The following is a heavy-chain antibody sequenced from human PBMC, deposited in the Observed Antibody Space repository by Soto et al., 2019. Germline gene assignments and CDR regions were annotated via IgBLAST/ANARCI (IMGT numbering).Heavy chain of an antibody. CDR1: GGTFSSYA. CDR2: IIPIFVTA. V-gene: IGHV1-69*01. Sequence: QVQLVQSGADVKKPGSSLKVSCKASGGTFSSYAISWVRQAPGQGLEWMGGIIPIFVTANYAHKFQGRVTITADESTSTAYMELSSLRSEDKAVYYCGRGGSYYGAYYFDYWGQGTLVTVSS. CDR3: GRGGSYYGAYYFDY. D-gene: IGHD1-26*01. J-gene: IGHJ4*02.